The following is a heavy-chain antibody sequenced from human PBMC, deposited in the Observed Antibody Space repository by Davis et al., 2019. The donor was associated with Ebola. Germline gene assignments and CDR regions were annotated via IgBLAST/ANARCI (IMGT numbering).Heavy chain of an antibody. CDR1: AGSFSDYY. Sequence: MPSETLSLTCAVYAGSFSDYYWNWIRQPPGKGLEWIGEINHSGSTNYNPSLKSRVTISVDTSKNQFSLKLSSVTAADTAVYYCARVPYYGSGSYPSYYYGMDVWGQGTTVTVSS. D-gene: IGHD3-10*01. CDR3: ARVPYYGSGSYPSYYYGMDV. V-gene: IGHV4-34*01. J-gene: IGHJ6*02. CDR2: INHSGST.